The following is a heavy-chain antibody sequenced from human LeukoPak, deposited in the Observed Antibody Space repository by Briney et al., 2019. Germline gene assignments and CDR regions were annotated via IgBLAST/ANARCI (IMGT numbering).Heavy chain of an antibody. J-gene: IGHJ6*03. V-gene: IGHV1-18*01. Sequence: ASVKVSCKASGGTFSSYAISWVRQAPGQGLEWMGWISAYSGNTNYARKLQGRVTLTIDTSTSTAYMELGSLRSDDTAVYFCARGVATDYYYYYYYMDVWGKGTTVTVSS. CDR3: ARGVATDYYYYYYYMDV. CDR2: ISAYSGNT. CDR1: GGTFSSYA. D-gene: IGHD2-21*01.